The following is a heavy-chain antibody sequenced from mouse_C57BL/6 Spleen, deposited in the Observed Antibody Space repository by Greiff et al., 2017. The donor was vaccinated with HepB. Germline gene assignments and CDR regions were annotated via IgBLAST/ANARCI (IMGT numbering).Heavy chain of an antibody. CDR2: INPYNGGT. D-gene: IGHD2-4*01. Sequence: EVQLQQSGPVLVKPGASVKMSCKASGYTFTDYYMNWVKQSHGKSLEWIGVINPYNGGTSYNQKFKGKATLTVDKSSSTAYMELNSLTSEDSAVYYCARNGGLRGGYYAMDYWGQGTSVTVSS. CDR3: ARNGGLRGGYYAMDY. CDR1: GYTFTDYY. J-gene: IGHJ4*01. V-gene: IGHV1-19*01.